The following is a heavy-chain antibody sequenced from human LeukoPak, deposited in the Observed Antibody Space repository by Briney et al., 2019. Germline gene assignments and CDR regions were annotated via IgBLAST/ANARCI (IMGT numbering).Heavy chain of an antibody. J-gene: IGHJ4*02. Sequence: SVEVSCKASGYTFTSYGISWVRQAPGQGLEWMGRIIPILGIANYAQKFQGRVTITADKSTSTAYMELSSLRSEDTAVYYCARVGSSSWQLSSYFDYWGQGTLVTVSS. CDR1: GYTFTSYG. D-gene: IGHD6-13*01. V-gene: IGHV1-69*04. CDR3: ARVGSSSWQLSSYFDY. CDR2: IIPILGIA.